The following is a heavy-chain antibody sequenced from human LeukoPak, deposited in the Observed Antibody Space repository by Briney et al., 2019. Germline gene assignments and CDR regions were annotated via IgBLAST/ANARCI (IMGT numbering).Heavy chain of an antibody. Sequence: SETLSLTCAVYGGSFSGYYWSWIRQPPGKGLEWIGEINHSGSTNYNPSLKSRVTISVDTSKNQFSPKLSSVTAADTAVYYCARGGSGWYGRGYFDYWGQGTLVTVSS. V-gene: IGHV4-34*01. CDR3: ARGGSGWYGRGYFDY. D-gene: IGHD6-19*01. CDR1: GGSFSGYY. CDR2: INHSGST. J-gene: IGHJ4*02.